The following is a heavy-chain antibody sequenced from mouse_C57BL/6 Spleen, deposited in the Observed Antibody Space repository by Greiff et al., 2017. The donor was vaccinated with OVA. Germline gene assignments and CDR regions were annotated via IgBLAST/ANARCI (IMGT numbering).Heavy chain of an antibody. Sequence: EVQLVESGPVLVKPGASVKMSCKASGYTFTDYYMNWVKQSHGKSLEWIGVINPYNGGTSYNQKFKGKATLTVDKSSSTAYMELNSLTSEDSAVYYCARDGYYLDYWGQGTTLTVSS. V-gene: IGHV1-19*01. CDR1: GYTFTDYY. CDR2: INPYNGGT. J-gene: IGHJ2*01. D-gene: IGHD2-3*01. CDR3: ARDGYYLDY.